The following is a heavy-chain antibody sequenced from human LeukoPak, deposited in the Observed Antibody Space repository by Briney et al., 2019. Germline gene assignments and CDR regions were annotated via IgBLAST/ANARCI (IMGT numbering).Heavy chain of an antibody. CDR2: ISSLSGTI. CDR1: GFTFSSYS. CDR3: ARRGLRWPNQKGFDP. V-gene: IGHV3-48*01. J-gene: IGHJ5*02. Sequence: GGSLRLSCAASGFTFSSYSMNWVRQAPGEGLEWVSYISSLSGTIYYADSVKGRFTISRDNAKNSLYLQMDSLRAEDTAVYYCARRGLRWPNQKGFDPWGQGTLVTVSS. D-gene: IGHD4-23*01.